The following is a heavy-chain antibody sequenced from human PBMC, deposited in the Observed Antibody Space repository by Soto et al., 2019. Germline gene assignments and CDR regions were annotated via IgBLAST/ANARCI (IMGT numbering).Heavy chain of an antibody. V-gene: IGHV4-61*01. J-gene: IGHJ3*02. CDR1: GGSVSSGSYY. Sequence: AETLSLTGTVSGGSVSSGSYYWSWIRQPPGKGLEWISYIYYSGSTTYNPSLNIRVTISVDTSKNQFSLKLSSVTAEDTAVYYCARDRVWELLHAFDIWGQGTMVTVSS. D-gene: IGHD1-26*01. CDR2: IYYSGST. CDR3: ARDRVWELLHAFDI.